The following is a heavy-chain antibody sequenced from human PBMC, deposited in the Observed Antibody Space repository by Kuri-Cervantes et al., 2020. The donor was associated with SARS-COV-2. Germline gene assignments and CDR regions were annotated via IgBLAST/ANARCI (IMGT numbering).Heavy chain of an antibody. Sequence: SETLSLTCTVSGGSISSYYWSWIRQPPGKGLEWIGEINHSGSTNYNPSLKSRVTISVDTSKNQFSLKLSSVTAADTAVYYCARGRPPIYLGYCSSTSCHRYYFDYWGQGTLVTVSS. CDR2: INHSGST. J-gene: IGHJ4*02. CDR1: GGSISSYY. D-gene: IGHD2-2*01. V-gene: IGHV4-34*01. CDR3: ARGRPPIYLGYCSSTSCHRYYFDY.